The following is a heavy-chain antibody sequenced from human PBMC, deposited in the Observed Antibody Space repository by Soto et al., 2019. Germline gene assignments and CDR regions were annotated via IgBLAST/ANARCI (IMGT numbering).Heavy chain of an antibody. CDR3: AKDLVVAATHYYYYGMDV. D-gene: IGHD2-15*01. CDR1: GFTFSSYG. V-gene: IGHV3-30*18. Sequence: PGGSLRLSCAASGFTFSSYGMHWVRQAPGKWLEWVAVISYDGSNKYYADSVKGRFTISRDNSKNTLYLQMNSLRAEDTAVYYCAKDLVVAATHYYYYGMDVWGQGXTVTVYS. CDR2: ISYDGSNK. J-gene: IGHJ6*02.